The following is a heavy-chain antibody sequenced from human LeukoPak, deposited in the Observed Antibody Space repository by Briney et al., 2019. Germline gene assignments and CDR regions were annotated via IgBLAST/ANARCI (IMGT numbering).Heavy chain of an antibody. Sequence: ASVKVSCKASGYTFTSYYMHWVRQAPGQGLEWMGIINPSGGSTSYAQKFQGRVTMTRDTSTSTVYIELSSLRSEDTAVYYCARDLGGDCSGGSCDRNGAFDIWGQGTMVTVSS. J-gene: IGHJ3*02. V-gene: IGHV1-46*01. CDR3: ARDLGGDCSGGSCDRNGAFDI. CDR1: GYTFTSYY. CDR2: INPSGGST. D-gene: IGHD2-15*01.